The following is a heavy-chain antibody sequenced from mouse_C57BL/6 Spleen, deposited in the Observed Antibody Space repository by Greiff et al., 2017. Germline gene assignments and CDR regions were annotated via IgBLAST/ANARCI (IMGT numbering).Heavy chain of an antibody. CDR3: AKRLYDYDGGFAY. J-gene: IGHJ3*01. CDR1: GFSLTSYG. D-gene: IGHD2-4*01. Sequence: QVQLQQSGPGLVQPSPSLSITCTVSGFSLTSYGVHWVRQSPGKGLEWLGVIWGGGSTDYNAAFISRLSITKDNSNGQVFFKMNSLQAYDTAIYYCAKRLYDYDGGFAYWGQGTLVTVSA. V-gene: IGHV2-5*01. CDR2: IWGGGST.